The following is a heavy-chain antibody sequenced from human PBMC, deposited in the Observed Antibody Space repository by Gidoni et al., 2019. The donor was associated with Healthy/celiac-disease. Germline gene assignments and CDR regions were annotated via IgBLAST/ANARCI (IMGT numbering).Heavy chain of an antibody. D-gene: IGHD6-13*01. Sequence: QVQLVHSGAAVKKPGASVKVSCKASGYTFTSYAMLWVRQAPGQRLEWMGWINAGNGNTKYSQKYQGRVTITRDTSASTAYMELSSLRSEDTAVYYCARAGAAAGSDYWGQGTLVTVSS. V-gene: IGHV1-3*01. J-gene: IGHJ4*02. CDR2: INAGNGNT. CDR1: GYTFTSYA. CDR3: ARAGAAAGSDY.